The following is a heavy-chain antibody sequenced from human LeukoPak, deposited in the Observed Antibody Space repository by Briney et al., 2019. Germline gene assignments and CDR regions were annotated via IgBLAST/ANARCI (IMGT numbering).Heavy chain of an antibody. V-gene: IGHV3-23*01. Sequence: GGSLRLSCAASGFTFSSYAMSWVRQAPGKGLEWVSAISGSGGSTYYADSAKGRFTISRDNSKNTLYLQMNSLRAEDTAVYYCAKDSKAVAGTRYFQHWGQGTLVTVSS. CDR2: ISGSGGST. D-gene: IGHD6-19*01. CDR1: GFTFSSYA. CDR3: AKDSKAVAGTRYFQH. J-gene: IGHJ1*01.